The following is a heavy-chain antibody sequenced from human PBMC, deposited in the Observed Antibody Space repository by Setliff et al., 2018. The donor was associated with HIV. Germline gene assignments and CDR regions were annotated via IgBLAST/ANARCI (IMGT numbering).Heavy chain of an antibody. CDR1: GYTFTDYY. V-gene: IGHV1-2*02. Sequence: ASVKVSCKASGYTFTDYYMHWMRQAPGRGLEWMGWIYPKSGDTNYEQKFQGRVTLTRDTSISTAYMEMSNLRSDDTAVYYCAKQGYSDSLYAFDVWGQGTMVTVSS. J-gene: IGHJ3*01. CDR2: IYPKSGDT. CDR3: AKQGYSDSLYAFDV. D-gene: IGHD1-26*01.